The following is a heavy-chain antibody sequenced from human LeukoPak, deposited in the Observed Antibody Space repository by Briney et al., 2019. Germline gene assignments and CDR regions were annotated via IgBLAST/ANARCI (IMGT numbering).Heavy chain of an antibody. D-gene: IGHD2-21*01. CDR3: ASEGKKGEPRDY. CDR2: INPSGGST. J-gene: IGHJ4*02. V-gene: IGHV1-46*01. CDR1: GYTFTSCY. Sequence: ASVKVSCKASGYTFTSCYMHWVRQAPGQGLEWMGIINPSGGSTSYAQKFQGRVTMTRDTSTSTVYMELSSLRSEDTAVYYCASEGKKGEPRDYWGQGTLVTVSS.